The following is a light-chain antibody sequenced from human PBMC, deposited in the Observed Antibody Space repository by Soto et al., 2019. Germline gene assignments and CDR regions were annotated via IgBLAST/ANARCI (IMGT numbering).Light chain of an antibody. Sequence: DIQMTQSPSSLSASVGDRVTITCRASQSISSYLNWYQQKPGEAPKLLIYAASNLQSGVPSRFSGGGSGTDFTLTITGLQPEDSATYYSHQSYRTPVTFGGGTKVEIK. CDR2: AAS. CDR3: HQSYRTPVT. CDR1: QSISSY. J-gene: IGKJ4*01. V-gene: IGKV1-39*01.